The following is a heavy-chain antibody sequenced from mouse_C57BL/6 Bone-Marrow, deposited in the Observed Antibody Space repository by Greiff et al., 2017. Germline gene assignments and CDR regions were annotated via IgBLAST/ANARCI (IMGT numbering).Heavy chain of an antibody. CDR1: GYTFTSYW. D-gene: IGHD1-1*01. CDR3: ARRLRSYFDY. CDR2: IYPSDSET. Sequence: VQLQQPGAELVRPGSSVKLSCKASGYTFTSYWMAWVKQRPGQGLEWIGNIYPSDSETHYNQKFKDKATLTVDKSSSTAYMQLSSLTSEDSAVYYCARRLRSYFDYWGQGTTLTVSS. V-gene: IGHV1-61*01. J-gene: IGHJ2*01.